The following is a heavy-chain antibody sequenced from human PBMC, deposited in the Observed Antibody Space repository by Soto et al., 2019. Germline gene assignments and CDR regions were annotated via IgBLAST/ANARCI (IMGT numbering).Heavy chain of an antibody. CDR3: ARSEFGELLYNWFDP. CDR2: IYYSGST. J-gene: IGHJ5*02. Sequence: SETLSLTCTVSGGSVSSGIYYSSWIRQPPGKGLEWIGYIYYSGSTNYNPSLKSRVTISVDTSKNQFSLKLSSVTAADTAVYYCARSEFGELLYNWFDPWGQGTLVTVFS. CDR1: GGSVSSGIYY. V-gene: IGHV4-61*01. D-gene: IGHD3-10*01.